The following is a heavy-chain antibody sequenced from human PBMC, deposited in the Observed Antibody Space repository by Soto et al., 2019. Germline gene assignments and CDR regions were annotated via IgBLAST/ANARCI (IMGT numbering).Heavy chain of an antibody. CDR2: IYYSGST. V-gene: IGHV4-39*01. J-gene: IGHJ4*02. Sequence: NPSETLSLTCTVSGGSISSSSYYWGWIRQPPGKGLEWIGSIYYSGSTYYNPSLKSRVTISVDTSKNQFSLKLSSVTAADTAVYYCASLWLRDRKNDYWGQGTLVTVSS. CDR3: ASLWLRDRKNDY. D-gene: IGHD5-12*01. CDR1: GGSISSSSYY.